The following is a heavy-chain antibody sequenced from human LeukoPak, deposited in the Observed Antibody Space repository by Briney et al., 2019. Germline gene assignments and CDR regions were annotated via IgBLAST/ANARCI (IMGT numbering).Heavy chain of an antibody. CDR3: VRDLGRFDS. J-gene: IGHJ5*01. CDR2: IYSSGST. Sequence: SETLSLTCTVSGGSISSYYWSWIRQPPGKGLEWIGRIYSSGSTNYNPSLKSRVSMSVDTSQNQFSLRVTSVTAADTAVYFCVRDLGRFDSWGQGALVLVSS. CDR1: GGSISSYY. V-gene: IGHV4-4*07.